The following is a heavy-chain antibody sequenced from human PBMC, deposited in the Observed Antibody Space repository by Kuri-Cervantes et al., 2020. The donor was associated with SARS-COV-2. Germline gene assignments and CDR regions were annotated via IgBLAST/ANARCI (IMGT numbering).Heavy chain of an antibody. V-gene: IGHV1-69*13. D-gene: IGHD6-19*01. CDR2: IIPIFGKA. J-gene: IGHJ6*02. CDR1: GGTFSSYA. Sequence: SVKVSCKASGGTFSSYAISWVRQAPGQGLEWMGGIIPIFGKANYAQKFQGRVTITADESTSTTYMELRSLRSDDTAVYYCARERCSSGWSWVYYYYGVDVWGQGPTVTVSS. CDR3: ARERCSSGWSWVYYYYGVDV.